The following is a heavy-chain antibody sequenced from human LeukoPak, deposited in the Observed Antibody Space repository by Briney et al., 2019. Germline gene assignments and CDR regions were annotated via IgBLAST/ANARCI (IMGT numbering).Heavy chain of an antibody. V-gene: IGHV4-4*07. Sequence: NPSETLSLTCTASGVSFSTYYWTWLRQPAGKGLEWIGRIYSSGNTNYNPSLESRVTMSIDTSKNQFSLKLTSVTAADTAVYYCSRENGAFSPFGYWGQGTLVTVLS. CDR3: SRENGAFSPFGY. CDR2: IYSSGNT. CDR1: GVSFSTYY. J-gene: IGHJ4*02. D-gene: IGHD2-8*01.